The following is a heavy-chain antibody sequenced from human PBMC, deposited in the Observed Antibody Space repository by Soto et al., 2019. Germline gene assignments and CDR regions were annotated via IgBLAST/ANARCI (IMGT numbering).Heavy chain of an antibody. Sequence: QVQLQESGPGLVKPSETLSLTCTVSGGSVSSGSYYWSWIRQPPGKGLEWIGYIYYSGSTNYNPSLKSRVTISVDTSKNQFSLKLSSVTAADTAVYYCARGTLQYHYGMDVWGHGTTVTVSS. CDR1: GGSVSSGSYY. CDR3: ARGTLQYHYGMDV. D-gene: IGHD4-4*01. J-gene: IGHJ6*02. CDR2: IYYSGST. V-gene: IGHV4-61*01.